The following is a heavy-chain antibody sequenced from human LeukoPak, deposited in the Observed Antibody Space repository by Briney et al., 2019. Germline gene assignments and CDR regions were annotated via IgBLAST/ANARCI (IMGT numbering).Heavy chain of an antibody. CDR2: ISGSGGST. CDR1: GFTFSSYA. V-gene: IGHV3-23*01. J-gene: IGHJ4*02. D-gene: IGHD6-13*01. CDR3: ARPGIAAAGTSAFPDYYFDY. Sequence: PGGSLRLSCAASGFTFSSYAMSWVRQAPGKGLEWVLAISGSGGSTYYADSVKGRFTISRDNSKNTLYLQMNSLRAEDTAVYYCARPGIAAAGTSAFPDYYFDYWGQGTLVTVSS.